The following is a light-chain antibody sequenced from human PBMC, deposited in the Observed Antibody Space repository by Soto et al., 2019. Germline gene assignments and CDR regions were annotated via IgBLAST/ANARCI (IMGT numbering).Light chain of an antibody. V-gene: IGKV1-27*01. CDR3: QKYNNAPRT. CDR1: QGISNY. J-gene: IGKJ1*01. CDR2: AAS. Sequence: DIPMTQSPSSLSASVGDRVTITCRASQGISNYLAWYQQKPGKVPKLLIYAASTLQSGVPSRFSGSGSGTDFSLIISSLQPEDVETSYFQKYNNAPRTFGQGAKVEIK.